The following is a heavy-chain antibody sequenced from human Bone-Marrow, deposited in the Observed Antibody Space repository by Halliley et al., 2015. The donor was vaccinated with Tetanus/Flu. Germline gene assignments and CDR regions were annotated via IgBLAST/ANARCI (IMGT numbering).Heavy chain of an antibody. D-gene: IGHD1-26*01. CDR1: GDSVSSNSAA. CDR3: ARVLGTIFYYGMDV. J-gene: IGHJ6*02. V-gene: IGHV6-1*01. CDR2: TYYRSKWYN. Sequence: GLVKPSQTLSLTCAISGDSVSSNSAAWNWIRQSPSRGLEWLGRTYYRSKWYNDYAVSVRSRISINPDTSKNQFSLQLNSVTPEDSAVYYWARVLGTIFYYGMDVWGQGTTFPVSS.